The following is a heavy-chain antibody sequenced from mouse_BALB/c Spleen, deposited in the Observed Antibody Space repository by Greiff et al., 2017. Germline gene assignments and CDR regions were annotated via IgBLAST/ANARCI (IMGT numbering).Heavy chain of an antibody. J-gene: IGHJ2*01. V-gene: IGHV5-6*01. CDR2: ISSGGSYT. CDR1: GFTFSSYG. D-gene: IGHD2-4*01. CDR3: AGATMITLYYFDY. Sequence: EVQLVESGGDLVKPGGSLKLSCAASGFTFSSYGMSWVRQTPDKRLEWVATISSGGSYTYYPDSVKGRFTISRDNAKNTLYLQMSSLKSEDTAMYYCAGATMITLYYFDYWGQGTTLTVSS.